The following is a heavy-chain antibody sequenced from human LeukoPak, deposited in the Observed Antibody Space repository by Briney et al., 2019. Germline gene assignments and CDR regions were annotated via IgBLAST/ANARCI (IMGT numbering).Heavy chain of an antibody. Sequence: PSETLSLTCTVSGGSITSYYWNWIRQPAGKGLEWIGRIYTSGTTNYNPSLKSRVTISVDTSKNQFSLKLSSVTAADTAVYYCARVVVPAAAPFAFDIWGQGTMVTVSS. CDR3: ARVVVPAAAPFAFDI. CDR2: IYTSGTT. CDR1: GGSITSYY. D-gene: IGHD2-2*01. J-gene: IGHJ3*02. V-gene: IGHV4-4*07.